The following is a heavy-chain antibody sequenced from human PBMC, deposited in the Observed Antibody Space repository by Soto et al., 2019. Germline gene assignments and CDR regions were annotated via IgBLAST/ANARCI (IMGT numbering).Heavy chain of an antibody. V-gene: IGHV3-21*01. J-gene: IGHJ5*02. CDR3: ARDTTRIAVAGTWFDP. D-gene: IGHD6-19*01. Sequence: PGGSLRPSCAASGVTFSSYSMNWVRQAPGKGLEWVSSISSSSSYIYYADSVKGRFTISRDNAKNSLYLQMNSLRAEDTAVYYCARDTTRIAVAGTWFDPWGQGTPVTVSS. CDR1: GVTFSSYS. CDR2: ISSSSSYI.